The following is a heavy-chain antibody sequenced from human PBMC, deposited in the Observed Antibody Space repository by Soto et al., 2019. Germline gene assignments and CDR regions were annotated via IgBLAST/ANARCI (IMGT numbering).Heavy chain of an antibody. Sequence: GASVKVSCKASGYTFTGYYMHWVRQAPGQGLEWMGWINPNSGGTNYAQKFQGRVTMTRDTSISTANMELSRLRSDDTAVYYCARAVRPRIAAGLNWFDPCVQGTLVTVPS. V-gene: IGHV1-2*02. D-gene: IGHD6-13*01. CDR2: INPNSGGT. J-gene: IGHJ5*02. CDR3: ARAVRPRIAAGLNWFDP. CDR1: GYTFTGYY.